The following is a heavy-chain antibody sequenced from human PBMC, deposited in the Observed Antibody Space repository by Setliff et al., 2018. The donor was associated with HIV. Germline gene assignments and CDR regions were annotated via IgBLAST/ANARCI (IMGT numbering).Heavy chain of an antibody. CDR2: IRNKANSFTI. J-gene: IGHJ4*02. V-gene: IGHV3-72*01. CDR3: ARNQGNSFGQGFDY. CDR1: GFTLSDHY. Sequence: GGSLRLSCAASGFTLSDHYMDWVRQAPGKGLEWVGRIRNKANSFTIEYAASVRGRFTISKDESKNFLFLQMNSLKTEDTAVYYCARNQGNSFGQGFDYWGQGTLVTVS. D-gene: IGHD5-18*01.